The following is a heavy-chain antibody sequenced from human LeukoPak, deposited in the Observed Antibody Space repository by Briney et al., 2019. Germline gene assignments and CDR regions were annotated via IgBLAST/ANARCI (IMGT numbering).Heavy chain of an antibody. D-gene: IGHD4-17*01. V-gene: IGHV1-69*05. CDR3: ARELLLPMTTVTTVYFDY. J-gene: IGHJ4*02. Sequence: SVKVSCKASGGTFSSYAISWVRQAPGQGLEWMGRIIPIFGTADYAQRLQGRVTITTDESTSTAYMELSSLRSEDTAVYYCARELLLPMTTVTTVYFDYWGQGTLVTVSS. CDR2: IIPIFGTA. CDR1: GGTFSSYA.